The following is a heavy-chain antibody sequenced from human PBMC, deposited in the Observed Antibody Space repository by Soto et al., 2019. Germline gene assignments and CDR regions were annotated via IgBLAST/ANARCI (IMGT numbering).Heavy chain of an antibody. CDR2: ISYDGSNK. CDR3: AKDKGSTGRLFDP. V-gene: IGHV3-30*18. J-gene: IGHJ5*02. Sequence: GGSLRLSCAASGFTFSSYGMHWVRQAPGKGLEWVAVISYDGSNKYYADSVKGRFTISRDNSKNTLYLQMNSLRAEDTAVYYCAKDKGSTGRLFDPWGQGTLVTVSS. CDR1: GFTFSSYG. D-gene: IGHD2-2*01.